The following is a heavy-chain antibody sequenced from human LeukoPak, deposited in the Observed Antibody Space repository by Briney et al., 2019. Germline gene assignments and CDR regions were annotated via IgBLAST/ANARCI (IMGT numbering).Heavy chain of an antibody. V-gene: IGHV3-30*02. CDR3: AKDERPYYYYYMDV. D-gene: IGHD1-1*01. CDR2: VRYDGSNK. J-gene: IGHJ6*03. Sequence: GGSLRLSCAASGFTFSSYSMNWVRQAPGKGLEWVAFVRYDGSNKYYADSVKGRFTISRDNSKNTLYLHMNSLRPEDTAVYYCAKDERPYYYYYMDVWGKGTTVTISS. CDR1: GFTFSSYS.